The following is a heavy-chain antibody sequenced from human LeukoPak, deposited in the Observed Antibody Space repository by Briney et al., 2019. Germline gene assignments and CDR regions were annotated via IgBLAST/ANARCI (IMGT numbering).Heavy chain of an antibody. D-gene: IGHD5-12*01. CDR1: GYTFTGYY. J-gene: IGHJ4*02. V-gene: IGHV1-2*02. Sequence: ASVEVSCKASGYTFTGYYIHWLRQAPGQGLEWMGWINPNNGGTNYAQKFQGRVTMTRDTSISTAYMELNRLTSDDTAVYYCARDKYTGYETFDYWGQGTPVTVSS. CDR3: ARDKYTGYETFDY. CDR2: INPNNGGT.